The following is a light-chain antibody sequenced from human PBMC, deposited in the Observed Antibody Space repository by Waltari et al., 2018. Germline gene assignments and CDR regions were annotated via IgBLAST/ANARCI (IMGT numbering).Light chain of an antibody. CDR2: GAS. J-gene: IGKJ1*01. Sequence: EIVLTQSPGSLSSSPGERVTLSCRASQSVSRALAWYQQKPGQPPRLLIFGASNRATGIPDRFSGSGSGTDFSLTISRLEPEDFAVYYCQHYVRLPATFGQGTKVKSN. CDR1: QSVSRA. CDR3: QHYVRLPAT. V-gene: IGKV3-20*01.